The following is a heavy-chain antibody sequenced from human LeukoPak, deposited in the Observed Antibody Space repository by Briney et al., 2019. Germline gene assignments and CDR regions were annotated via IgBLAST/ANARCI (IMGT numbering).Heavy chain of an antibody. CDR2: ISNSGGET. CDR3: AKESGDDFDY. J-gene: IGHJ4*02. D-gene: IGHD5-24*01. CDR1: GFTFSSYA. V-gene: IGHV3-23*01. Sequence: GGSLRLSCAASGFTFSSYAMTWVRQAPGKGLEWVSSISNSGGETYHADSVKGRFTISRDNSKNTLYLQMNSLRAEDTAIYYCAKESGDDFDYWGQGTLVTVSS.